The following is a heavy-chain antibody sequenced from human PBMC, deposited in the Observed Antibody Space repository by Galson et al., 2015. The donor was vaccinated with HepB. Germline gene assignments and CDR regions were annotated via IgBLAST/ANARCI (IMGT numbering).Heavy chain of an antibody. V-gene: IGHV1-2*02. J-gene: IGHJ6*02. CDR3: AGGYSSGWSLDYYYYGMDV. CDR2: TNPNSGGT. D-gene: IGHD6-19*01. CDR1: GYTFTGYY. Sequence: SCKASGYTFTGYYMHWVRQAPGQGLEWMGWTNPNSGGTNYAQKFQGRFTMTRDTSISTAYMELSRLRSDDTAVYYCAGGYSSGWSLDYYYYGMDVWGQGTTVTVSS.